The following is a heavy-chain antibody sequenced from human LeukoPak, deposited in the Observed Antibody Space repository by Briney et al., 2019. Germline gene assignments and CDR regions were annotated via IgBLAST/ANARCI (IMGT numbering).Heavy chain of an antibody. CDR2: IYTSGST. Sequence: SETLSLTCTVSGGSISSGSYYWSWIRQPAGKGLEWIGRIYTSGSTNYNPSLKSRVTISVDTSKNQFSLKLSSVTAADTAVYYCAREDSGSYFGLRVYYYYYMDVWGKGTTVIISS. V-gene: IGHV4-61*02. J-gene: IGHJ6*03. CDR3: AREDSGSYFGLRVYYYYYMDV. CDR1: GGSISSGSYY. D-gene: IGHD1-26*01.